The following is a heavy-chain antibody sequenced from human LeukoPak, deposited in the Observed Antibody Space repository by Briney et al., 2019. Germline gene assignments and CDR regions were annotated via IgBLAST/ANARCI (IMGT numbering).Heavy chain of an antibody. CDR2: IWYDGSNK. Sequence: GRSLRLPCAASGFTFSSYGMHWVRQAPGKGLEWVAVIWYDGSNKYHADSVKGRFTISRDNSKNTLYLQMNSLRAEDTALYYCAREWTYSSGWSASGYWGQGTLVTVSS. D-gene: IGHD6-19*01. J-gene: IGHJ4*02. CDR1: GFTFSSYG. CDR3: AREWTYSSGWSASGY. V-gene: IGHV3-30*19.